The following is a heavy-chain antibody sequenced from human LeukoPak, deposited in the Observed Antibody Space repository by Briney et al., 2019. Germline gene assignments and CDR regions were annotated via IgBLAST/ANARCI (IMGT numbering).Heavy chain of an antibody. V-gene: IGHV3-33*01. J-gene: IGHJ4*02. CDR1: GFTFGSYG. CDR3: ARDYNWGGFDY. D-gene: IGHD1-20*01. CDR2: IWYDGSNK. Sequence: GGSLRLSCAASGFTFGSYGMHWVRQAPGKGLEWVAVIWYDGSNKYYADSVKGRFTISRDNSKNTLYLQMNSLRAEDTAVYYCARDYNWGGFDYWGQGTLVTVSS.